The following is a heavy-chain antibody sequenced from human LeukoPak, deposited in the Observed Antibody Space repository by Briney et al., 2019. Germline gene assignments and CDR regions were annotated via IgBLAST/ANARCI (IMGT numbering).Heavy chain of an antibody. J-gene: IGHJ5*02. Sequence: PSETLSLTCTVSGGSISNYYWTWIRQPPGKGLEWIGYIYYSGSTNYNPSLKSRVTISVDTSKNQFSLKLSSVTAADTAVYYCARGGGRFDPWGQGTLVTVSS. CDR1: GGSISNYY. D-gene: IGHD3-10*01. CDR3: ARGGGRFDP. V-gene: IGHV4-59*01. CDR2: IYYSGST.